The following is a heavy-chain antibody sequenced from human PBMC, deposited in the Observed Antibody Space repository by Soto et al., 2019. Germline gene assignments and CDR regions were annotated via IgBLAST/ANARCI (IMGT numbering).Heavy chain of an antibody. J-gene: IGHJ3*02. CDR3: ARGRDGYTHGAFDI. D-gene: IGHD5-12*01. CDR2: IIPIFGTA. CDR1: GGTFSSYA. V-gene: IGHV1-69*01. Sequence: QVQLVQSGAEVKKPGSSVKVSCKASGGTFSSYAISWVRQAPGQGLEWMGGIIPIFGTANYAQKFQGRVTITADESTSTAYMELSSLRSEDTVVYDCARGRDGYTHGAFDIWGQGTMVTVSS.